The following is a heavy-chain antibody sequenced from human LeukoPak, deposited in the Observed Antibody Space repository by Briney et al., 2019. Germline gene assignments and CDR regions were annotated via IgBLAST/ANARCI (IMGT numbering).Heavy chain of an antibody. CDR2: INHSGST. J-gene: IGHJ4*02. Sequence: SETLSLTCAVYGGSFSGYYWSWIRQPPGKGLEWIGEINHSGSTNYNPSLKSRVTISVDTSKNQFSLKLSSVTAADTAVHYCASAPVSVRVIDYWGQGTLVTVSS. CDR1: GGSFSGYY. D-gene: IGHD3-10*01. V-gene: IGHV4-34*01. CDR3: ASAPVSVRVIDY.